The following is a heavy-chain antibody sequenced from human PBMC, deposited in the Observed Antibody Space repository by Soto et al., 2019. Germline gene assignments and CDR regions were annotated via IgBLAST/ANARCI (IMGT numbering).Heavy chain of an antibody. J-gene: IGHJ6*02. CDR2: IKEDGTDK. CDR3: TRDMNV. V-gene: IGHV3-7*01. CDR1: GFTFSDYW. Sequence: GESLRLSCAASGFTFSDYWMTWVRQAPGKGLEWVANIKEDGTDKYYVDSVKGRFTISRDNAKNSLYLQMNSLRAEDTAVYFCTRDMNVWGQGTTVTVSS.